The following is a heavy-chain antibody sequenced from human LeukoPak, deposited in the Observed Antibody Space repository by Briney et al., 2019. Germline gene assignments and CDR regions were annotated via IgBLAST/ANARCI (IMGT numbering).Heavy chain of an antibody. Sequence: SETLSLTCTVSGGSISSGSYYWSWIRQPAGKGLEWIGRIYTSGSTNYNPSLKSRVTISVDTSKNQFSLKLNSVTATDTAVYYCARHYGNKSEQHFDYWGQGTLVTVSS. D-gene: IGHD4-11*01. CDR2: IYTSGST. J-gene: IGHJ4*02. V-gene: IGHV4-61*02. CDR1: GGSISSGSYY. CDR3: ARHYGNKSEQHFDY.